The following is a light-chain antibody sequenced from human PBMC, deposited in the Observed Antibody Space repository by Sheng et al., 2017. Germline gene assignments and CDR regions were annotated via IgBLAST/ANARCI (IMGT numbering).Light chain of an antibody. Sequence: AIRMTQSPSSFSASTGDRVTITCRASQGISSYLAWYQQKPGKAPKLLIYAASTLQSGVPSRFSGSGSGTDFTLTISCLQSEDFATYYCQQYYSYPRTFGQRDRRWK. CDR1: QGISSY. J-gene: IGKJ1*01. CDR3: QQYYSYPRT. CDR2: AAS. V-gene: IGKV1-8*01.